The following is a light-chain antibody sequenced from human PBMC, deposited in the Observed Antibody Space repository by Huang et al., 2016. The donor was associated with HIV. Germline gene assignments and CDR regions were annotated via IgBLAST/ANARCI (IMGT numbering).Light chain of an antibody. J-gene: IGKJ5*01. Sequence: IQMTQSPTSLSASVGDRVSIVCRASQSISTYLNWYQQKPGKAPKLLISSASTLHSREPSRVSGSGSGAEFTLTIRGLQLDDFATYYCQQSYSALSSFGPGTRL. CDR1: QSISTY. V-gene: IGKV1-39*01. CDR2: SAS. CDR3: QQSYSALSS.